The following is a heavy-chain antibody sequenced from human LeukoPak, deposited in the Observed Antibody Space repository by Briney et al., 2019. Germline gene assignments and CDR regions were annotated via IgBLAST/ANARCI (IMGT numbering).Heavy chain of an antibody. J-gene: IGHJ5*02. CDR3: ARPKGNWFDP. V-gene: IGHV4-34*01. CDR2: INHSGST. Sequence: SETLSLTCAVYGGSFSGYYWSWIRQPPGKGLEWIGEINHSGSTNYNPSLKSRVTISVDTSKNQFSLKLSSVTAADTAVYYCARPKGNWFDPWGQGTLVTVSS. CDR1: GGSFSGYY.